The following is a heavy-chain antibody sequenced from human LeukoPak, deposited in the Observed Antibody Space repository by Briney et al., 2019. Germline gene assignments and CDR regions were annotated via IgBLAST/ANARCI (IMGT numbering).Heavy chain of an antibody. Sequence: TPSETLSLTCAVYGGSFSGYYWSWIRQPPGKGLEWIGEINHSGSTNYNPSLKSRVTISVDTSKNQFSLKLSSVTAADTAVYYCARARYSSSWHDYWGQGTLVTVSS. D-gene: IGHD6-13*01. J-gene: IGHJ4*02. CDR3: ARARYSSSWHDY. CDR2: INHSGST. CDR1: GGSFSGYY. V-gene: IGHV4-34*01.